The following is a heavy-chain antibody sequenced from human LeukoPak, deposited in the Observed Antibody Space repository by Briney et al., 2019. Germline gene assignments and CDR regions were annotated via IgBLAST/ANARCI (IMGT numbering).Heavy chain of an antibody. J-gene: IGHJ5*02. V-gene: IGHV3-48*03. CDR3: VRDLGSGYDPNWFDP. CDR2: ISSSGSTI. Sequence: GGSLRLSCAASGFTFSSYEMNWVRQAPGKGLEWVSYISSSGSTIYYADSVKGRFTISRDNAKSSLYLQMNSLRAEDTAVYYCVRDLGSGYDPNWFDPWGQGTLVTVSS. CDR1: GFTFSSYE. D-gene: IGHD5-12*01.